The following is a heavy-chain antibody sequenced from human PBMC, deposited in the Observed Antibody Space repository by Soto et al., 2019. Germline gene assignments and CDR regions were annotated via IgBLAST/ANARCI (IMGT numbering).Heavy chain of an antibody. CDR2: ISYDGSNK. CDR1: GFTFSSYA. D-gene: IGHD3-10*01. CDR3: ARDPSITMVRGVTFDY. V-gene: IGHV3-30-3*01. J-gene: IGHJ4*02. Sequence: QVQLVESGGGVVQPGRSLRLSCAASGFTFSSYAMHWVRQAPGKGLEWVAVISYDGSNKYYADSVKGRFTISRDNSKNKRYLQMNSLRAEDTAVYYCARDPSITMVRGVTFDYWGQGTLVTVSS.